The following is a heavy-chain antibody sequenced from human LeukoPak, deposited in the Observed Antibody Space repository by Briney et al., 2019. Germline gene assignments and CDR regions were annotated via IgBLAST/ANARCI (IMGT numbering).Heavy chain of an antibody. V-gene: IGHV3-7*01. CDR3: AREIVGAIKSYFDY. CDR2: IRQDGGLK. J-gene: IGHJ4*02. D-gene: IGHD1-26*01. Sequence: PGESLRLSCAASGFTFSSYSMNWVRQAPGKGLEWVANIRQDGGLKHYVDSVKGRFTISRDNAENSLYLQMNSLRAEDTAVYYCAREIVGAIKSYFDYWGQGTLVTASS. CDR1: GFTFSSYS.